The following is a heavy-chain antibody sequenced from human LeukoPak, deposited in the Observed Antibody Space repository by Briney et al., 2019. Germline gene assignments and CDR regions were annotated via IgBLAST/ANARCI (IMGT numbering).Heavy chain of an antibody. CDR1: GGTFSSYA. Sequence: ASVKVSCKASGGTFSSYAISWVRQAPGQGLEWMGGIIPIFGTANYAQKFQGRVTITTDESTSTAYMELSSLRSEDTAVYYCARVWGATSAFDIWGQGTMVTVSS. J-gene: IGHJ3*02. D-gene: IGHD1-26*01. CDR3: ARVWGATSAFDI. CDR2: IIPIFGTA. V-gene: IGHV1-69*05.